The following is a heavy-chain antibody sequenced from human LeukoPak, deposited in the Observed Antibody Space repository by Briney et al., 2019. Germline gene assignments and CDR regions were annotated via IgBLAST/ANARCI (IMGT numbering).Heavy chain of an antibody. Sequence: PSETLSLTCPVSAGSISSHYGSWVRQPPGKGLEWIRYINYSGSTNYNPSLKSRVTISVDTSKIQFSLKLSSVTAADTAVYYCARSKFGDDGTYWGQGTQVTVSS. D-gene: IGHD2-21*02. CDR1: AGSISSHY. V-gene: IGHV4-59*11. J-gene: IGHJ4*02. CDR2: INYSGST. CDR3: ARSKFGDDGTY.